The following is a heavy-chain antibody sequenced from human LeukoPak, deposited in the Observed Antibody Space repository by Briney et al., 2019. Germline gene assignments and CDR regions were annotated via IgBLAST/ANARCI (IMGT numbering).Heavy chain of an antibody. CDR2: IYYSGST. V-gene: IGHV4-39*07. Sequence: PSETLSLTCTVSGGSISSSSYYWGWIRQPPGKGLEWIGSIYYSGSTYYNPSLKSRVTISVDTSKNQFSLKLSSVTAADTAVYYCARRMAYDCSGGSCYVGDFDYWGQGTLVTVSS. D-gene: IGHD2-15*01. CDR3: ARRMAYDCSGGSCYVGDFDY. J-gene: IGHJ4*02. CDR1: GGSISSSSYY.